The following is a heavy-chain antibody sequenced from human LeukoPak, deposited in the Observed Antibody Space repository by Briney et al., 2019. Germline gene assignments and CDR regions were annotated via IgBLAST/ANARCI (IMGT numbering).Heavy chain of an antibody. V-gene: IGHV3-74*01. Sequence: GGSLRLTCAASGFTFSTYWMHWVRQVPGKGLVWVSRINNDGSRTTYADSVKGRFTISRDNAKNTVYLQMNSLRAEDTAVYFCTRDKKYYYDSNGMDVWGQGTTVTVTS. CDR2: INNDGSRT. CDR3: TRDKKYYYDSNGMDV. J-gene: IGHJ6*02. D-gene: IGHD3-22*01. CDR1: GFTFSTYW.